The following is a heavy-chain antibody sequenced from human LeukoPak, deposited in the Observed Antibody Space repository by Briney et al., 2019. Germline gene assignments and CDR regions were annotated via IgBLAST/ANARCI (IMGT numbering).Heavy chain of an antibody. Sequence: ASVKVSCKASGYTFTSYAMHWVRQAPGQRLEWMGWINAGNGNTKYSQKFQGRVTITRDTSASTAYMELSSLRSEDTAVYYCARDLCSSGSCYWDYYYGMDVWGQGTTVTVSS. J-gene: IGHJ6*02. CDR3: ARDLCSSGSCYWDYYYGMDV. V-gene: IGHV1-3*01. CDR2: INAGNGNT. D-gene: IGHD2-15*01. CDR1: GYTFTSYA.